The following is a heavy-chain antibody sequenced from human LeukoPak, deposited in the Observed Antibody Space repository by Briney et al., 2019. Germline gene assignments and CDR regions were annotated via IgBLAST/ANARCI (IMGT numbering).Heavy chain of an antibody. CDR3: AREIPGAGHFDY. D-gene: IGHD6-13*01. J-gene: IGHJ4*02. CDR1: GGSISGSY. Sequence: SETLSLTCSVSGGSISGSYWFWIRQPPGKGLEWIGYVYYSGATNYNPSLRSRVTLSVDTSKNQFSLKLNSVTAAETAIYYCAREIPGAGHFDYWGQGALVTVSS. CDR2: VYYSGAT. V-gene: IGHV4-59*12.